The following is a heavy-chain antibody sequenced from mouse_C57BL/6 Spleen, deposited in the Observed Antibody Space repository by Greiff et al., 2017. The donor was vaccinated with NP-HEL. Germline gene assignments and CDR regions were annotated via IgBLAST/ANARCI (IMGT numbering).Heavy chain of an antibody. J-gene: IGHJ2*01. CDR3: ARAENYYGSSGGDD. D-gene: IGHD1-1*01. CDR1: GYTFTSYW. V-gene: IGHV1-69*01. CDR2: IDTSDSYT. Sequence: QVQLQQPGAELVMPGASVKLSCKASGYTFTSYWMHWVKQRPGQGLEWIGEIDTSDSYTNYNQKFKGKSTLTVDQSSSTAYMQLSSLTSEDSAVYYCARAENYYGSSGGDDWGQGTTLTVSS.